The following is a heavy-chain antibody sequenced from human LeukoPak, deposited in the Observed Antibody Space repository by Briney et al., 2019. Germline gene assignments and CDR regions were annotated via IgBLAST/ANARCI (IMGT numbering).Heavy chain of an antibody. J-gene: IGHJ4*02. Sequence: ASVKVSCKASGYTFTVYYIHWVRQAPGQGLEWMGWINPNSGGTNYAQKFQGRVTMTRDTSISTAYMELSRLRSDDTAVYYCARVEGYGDYLYYFDYWGQGTLVTVSS. CDR3: ARVEGYGDYLYYFDY. D-gene: IGHD4-17*01. CDR2: INPNSGGT. V-gene: IGHV1-2*02. CDR1: GYTFTVYY.